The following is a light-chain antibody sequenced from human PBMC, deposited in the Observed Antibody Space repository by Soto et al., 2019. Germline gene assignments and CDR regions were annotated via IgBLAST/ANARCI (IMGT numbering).Light chain of an antibody. Sequence: DIQMTQSPSTLSASVGDRVTITCRASQSISSWLAWYQQKPGKAPKLLIYDASSLESGVPSRFSGSVSGTEFTLTISSLQPDDFASYYCQQYNSYSWTFSQGTKVEIK. CDR1: QSISSW. V-gene: IGKV1-5*01. CDR2: DAS. J-gene: IGKJ1*01. CDR3: QQYNSYSWT.